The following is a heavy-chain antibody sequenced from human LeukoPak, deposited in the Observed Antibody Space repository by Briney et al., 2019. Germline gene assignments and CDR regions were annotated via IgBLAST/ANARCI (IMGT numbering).Heavy chain of an antibody. Sequence: SETLSLTCAVYGGSFSGYYWSWIRQPPGKGLEWIGEINHSGSTNYNPSLKSRVTISVDTSKNQFSLKLSSVTAADTAVYYCVRSRYYGAFDIWGQGTMVTVSS. CDR1: GGSFSGYY. V-gene: IGHV4-34*01. CDR3: VRSRYYGAFDI. D-gene: IGHD3-16*01. CDR2: INHSGST. J-gene: IGHJ3*02.